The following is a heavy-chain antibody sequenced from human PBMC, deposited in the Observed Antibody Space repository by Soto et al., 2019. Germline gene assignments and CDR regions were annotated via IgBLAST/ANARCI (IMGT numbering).Heavy chain of an antibody. CDR3: TRLKHVRNYDDFDI. V-gene: IGHV3-73*01. J-gene: IGHJ3*02. CDR2: IRSKANSYET. CDR1: GFTFSGSA. D-gene: IGHD3-3*01. Sequence: GGSLRLSCAASGFTFSGSAMHWVRQASGKGLEWVGRIRSKANSYETAYAASVKGRFTISRDDSKNTAYLQMNSLKTEEKAVYYCTRLKHVRNYDDFDIWGQGTMVTVSS.